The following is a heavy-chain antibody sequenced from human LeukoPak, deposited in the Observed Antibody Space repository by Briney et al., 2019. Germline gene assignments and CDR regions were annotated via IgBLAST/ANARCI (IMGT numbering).Heavy chain of an antibody. CDR3: ARSRYCSSTSCPPFDL. CDR2: INPNSGGT. D-gene: IGHD2-2*01. V-gene: IGHV1-2*02. CDR1: GYPFNAYA. Sequence: ASVKVSCKASGYPFNAYAIHWMRQAPGQGFEWMGWINPNSGGTNYAQKFQGRVTMTRDTSISTAYMELSRLRSDDTAVYYCARSRYCSSTSCPPFDLWGRGTLVTVSS. J-gene: IGHJ2*01.